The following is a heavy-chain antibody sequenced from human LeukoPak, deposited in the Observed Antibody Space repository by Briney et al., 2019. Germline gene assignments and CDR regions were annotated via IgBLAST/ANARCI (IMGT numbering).Heavy chain of an antibody. CDR2: IYYSGNT. Sequence: SETLSLTCTVSGGSLSSYYWSWIRPPPGKGLGWIGYIYYSGNTNYNPSLKSRVSISVDTSKNQFSLRLTSVTATDTAVYFCARGGPCGGDCYDAFDIWGQGTLVTVSS. CDR1: GGSLSSYY. CDR3: ARGGPCGGDCYDAFDI. V-gene: IGHV4-59*08. J-gene: IGHJ3*02. D-gene: IGHD2-21*02.